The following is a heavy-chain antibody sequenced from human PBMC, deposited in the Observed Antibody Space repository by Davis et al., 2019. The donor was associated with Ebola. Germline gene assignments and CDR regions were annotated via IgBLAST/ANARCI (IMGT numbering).Heavy chain of an antibody. D-gene: IGHD2-2*01. J-gene: IGHJ4*02. CDR2: IYPSDSDT. CDR3: ARLGTRSFDY. V-gene: IGHV5-51*01. Sequence: GESLKILCKGYGYSFTSNWIVWVRQMSGKGPEWIGDIYPSDSDTRYSPPFQGHVTFAVDKSITTAYLQGSSLKASDTATYSVARLGTRSFDYWVQGTLVTVSS. CDR1: GYSFTSNW.